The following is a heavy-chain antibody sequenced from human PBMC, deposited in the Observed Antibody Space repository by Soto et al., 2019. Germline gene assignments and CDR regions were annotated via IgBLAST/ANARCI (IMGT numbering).Heavy chain of an antibody. V-gene: IGHV1-69*01. Sequence: QVQLVQSGAEVKKPGSSVKVSCKASGGTFSSYTFSWVRQAPGQGLEWMGGIVPLFGTTNDEKIFQGRVTISADESTSTVYMELRXXXXXXXAMYYCARDGDXXXXRTRGAF. CDR2: IVPLFGTT. J-gene: IGHJ3*01. D-gene: IGHD2-2*01. CDR1: GGTFSSYT. CDR3: ARDGDXXXXRTRGAF.